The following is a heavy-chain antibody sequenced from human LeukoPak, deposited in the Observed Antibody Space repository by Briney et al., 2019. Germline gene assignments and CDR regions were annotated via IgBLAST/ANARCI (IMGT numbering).Heavy chain of an antibody. Sequence: SETLSLTCTVSGGSISSYYWSWIRQPPRKVLEWIGYIYYSGSTNYNPSLKSRVTISVDTSKNQFSLKLSSVTAADTAVYYCARAVAGTYGYWGQGTLVTVSS. CDR3: ARAVAGTYGY. CDR1: GGSISSYY. D-gene: IGHD6-19*01. CDR2: IYYSGST. V-gene: IGHV4-59*01. J-gene: IGHJ4*02.